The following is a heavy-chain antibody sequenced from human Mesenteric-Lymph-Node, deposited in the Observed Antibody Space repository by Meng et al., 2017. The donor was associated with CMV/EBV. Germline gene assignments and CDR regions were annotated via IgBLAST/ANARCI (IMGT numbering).Heavy chain of an antibody. D-gene: IGHD3-3*01. CDR3: ARGYYDFWSGYCCYYYGMDV. Sequence: GGSLRLSCAASGFTFGSYSMNWVRQAPGKGLEWVSYISSSSSTIYYADSVKGRFTISRDNAKNSLYLQMNSLRAEDTAVYYCARGYYDFWSGYCCYYYGMDVWGQGTTVTVSS. CDR2: ISSSSSTI. V-gene: IGHV3-48*04. CDR1: GFTFGSYS. J-gene: IGHJ6*02.